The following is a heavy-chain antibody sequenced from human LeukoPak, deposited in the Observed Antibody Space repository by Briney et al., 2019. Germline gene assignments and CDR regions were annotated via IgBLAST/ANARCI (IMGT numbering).Heavy chain of an antibody. J-gene: IGHJ3*02. CDR1: GGSISSGGYY. CDR3: ARGILTGPIYAFDI. CDR2: IYYSGST. V-gene: IGHV4-61*08. Sequence: SETLSLTCTVSGGSISSGGYYWSWIRQPPGKGLEWIGHIYYSGSTNYNPSLKSRVTISVGTSKNQFSLKLTSVTAADTAVYYCARGILTGPIYAFDIWGQGTMVTVSS. D-gene: IGHD3-9*01.